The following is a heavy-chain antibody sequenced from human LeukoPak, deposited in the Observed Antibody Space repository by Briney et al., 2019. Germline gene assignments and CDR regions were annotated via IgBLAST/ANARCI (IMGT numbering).Heavy chain of an antibody. Sequence: SETLSLTCAVSGYSISSGYYWGWIRQPPGKGLEWIGSIYHSGSTYYNPSLKSRVTISVDTSKNQSSLKLSSVTAADTAVYYCAREIYCSSTSCQGYYYMDVWGKGTTVTVSS. CDR3: AREIYCSSTSCQGYYYMDV. J-gene: IGHJ6*03. CDR2: IYHSGST. D-gene: IGHD2-2*01. V-gene: IGHV4-38-2*02. CDR1: GYSISSGYY.